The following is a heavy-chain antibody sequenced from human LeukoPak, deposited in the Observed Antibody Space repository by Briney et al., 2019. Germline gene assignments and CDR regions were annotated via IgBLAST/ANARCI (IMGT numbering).Heavy chain of an antibody. Sequence: ASVKVSRKASDYTYTSYGISWVRQAPGRGLEWMGWISGYNGNTNYAQKFQARVTMTTDTSTTTAYMELRSLRSDDTAVYYCARDGTPGTTFRFDPWGQGTLVIVSS. J-gene: IGHJ5*02. D-gene: IGHD1-1*01. V-gene: IGHV1-18*01. CDR3: ARDGTPGTTFRFDP. CDR2: ISGYNGNT. CDR1: DYTYTSYG.